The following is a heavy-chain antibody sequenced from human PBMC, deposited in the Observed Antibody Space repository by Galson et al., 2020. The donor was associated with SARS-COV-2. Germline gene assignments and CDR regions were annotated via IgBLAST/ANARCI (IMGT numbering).Heavy chain of an antibody. J-gene: IGHJ4*02. Sequence: GGSLRLSCAASGFTVSSNYMSWVRQAPGKGLEWVSVIYSGGSTYYADSVKGRFTISRDNSKNTLYLQMNSLRAEDTAVYYCARDLGEYYFDYWGQGPLVTVSS. CDR1: GFTVSSNY. CDR2: IYSGGST. V-gene: IGHV3-53*01. CDR3: ARDLGEYYFDY.